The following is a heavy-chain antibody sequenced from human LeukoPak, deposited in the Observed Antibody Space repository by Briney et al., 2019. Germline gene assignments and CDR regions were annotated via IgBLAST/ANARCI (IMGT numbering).Heavy chain of an antibody. Sequence: GGSLRLSCAASGFTFSSHGMHWVRQAPGKGLVWVSRINSDGSSTSYADSVKGRFTISRDNAKNTLYLQMNSLRAEDTAVYYCARGPYSYGQMDYWGQGTLVTVSS. CDR1: GFTFSSHG. CDR3: ARGPYSYGQMDY. D-gene: IGHD5-18*01. V-gene: IGHV3-74*01. CDR2: INSDGSST. J-gene: IGHJ4*02.